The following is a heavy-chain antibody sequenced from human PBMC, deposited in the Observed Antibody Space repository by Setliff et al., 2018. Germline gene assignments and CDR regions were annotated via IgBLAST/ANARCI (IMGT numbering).Heavy chain of an antibody. J-gene: IGHJ5*02. D-gene: IGHD3-22*01. CDR1: GGSFSTYY. Sequence: SETLSLTCAVYGGSFSTYYWSWIRQPPGKGLEWIGYIYYSRSTNYNPSLKSRVTISVDTSKNQFSLKLSSVTAADTAVYYCARDRDYYDSSGYSYNWFDPWGQGTLVTVSS. CDR2: IYYSRST. V-gene: IGHV4-59*01. CDR3: ARDRDYYDSSGYSYNWFDP.